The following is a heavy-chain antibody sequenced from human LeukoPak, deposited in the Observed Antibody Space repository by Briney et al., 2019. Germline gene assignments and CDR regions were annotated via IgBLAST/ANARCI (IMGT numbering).Heavy chain of an antibody. CDR2: ISSSSSYI. V-gene: IGHV3-21*01. Sequence: GGSLRLSCAASGFTFSSYSMNWVRQAPGKGLEWVSSISSSSSYIYYADSVEGRFTISRDNAKNSLYLQMNSLRAEDTAVYYCARLGDSSGYYDYWGQGTLVTVSS. D-gene: IGHD3-22*01. J-gene: IGHJ4*02. CDR3: ARLGDSSGYYDY. CDR1: GFTFSSYS.